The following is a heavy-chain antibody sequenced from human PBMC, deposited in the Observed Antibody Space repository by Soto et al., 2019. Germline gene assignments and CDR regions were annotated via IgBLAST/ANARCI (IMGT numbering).Heavy chain of an antibody. CDR2: INAGNGNT. D-gene: IGHD1-1*01. CDR1: GYTFTSYA. CDR3: ARGLEPLLNFDY. Sequence: ASVKVSCKASGYTFTSYAMHWVRQAPGQRLEWMGWINAGNGNTKYSQKFQGRVTITRDTSASTAYMELSSLRSEDTAVYYCARGLEPLLNFDYWGQVTLVTVSS. J-gene: IGHJ4*02. V-gene: IGHV1-3*01.